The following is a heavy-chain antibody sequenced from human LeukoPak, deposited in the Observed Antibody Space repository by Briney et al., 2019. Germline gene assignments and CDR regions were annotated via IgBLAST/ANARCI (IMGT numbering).Heavy chain of an antibody. Sequence: ASVKVSCKVSGYTFTELSMHWVRQAPGKGLEWMGGFDPEDGETIYAQKFQGRVTMTEDTSTDTAYMELSSLRSEDTAVYYCAGIGYCSSTSCLTFDYWGQGTLVTVSS. J-gene: IGHJ4*02. D-gene: IGHD2-2*01. V-gene: IGHV1-24*01. CDR2: FDPEDGET. CDR1: GYTFTELS. CDR3: AGIGYCSSTSCLTFDY.